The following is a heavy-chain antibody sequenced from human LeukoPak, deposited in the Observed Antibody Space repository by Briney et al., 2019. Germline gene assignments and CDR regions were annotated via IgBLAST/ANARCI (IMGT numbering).Heavy chain of an antibody. CDR2: IYNSGST. V-gene: IGHV4-59*01. Sequence: SETLSFTCTVSGGSISSYYWSWIRQPPGKGLEWIGYIYNSGSTNYNASLKSRVTISVDTSKNQFSLKLSSVTAADTAVYYCARSRVFYGTFDYWGQGTLVTVSS. CDR3: ARSRVFYGTFDY. CDR1: GGSISSYY. D-gene: IGHD4-17*01. J-gene: IGHJ4*02.